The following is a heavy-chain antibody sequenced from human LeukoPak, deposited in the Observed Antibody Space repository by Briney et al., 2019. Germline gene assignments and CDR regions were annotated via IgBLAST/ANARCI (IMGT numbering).Heavy chain of an antibody. CDR3: ARDGDSSSSGAFDI. CDR1: GYTFTGYY. J-gene: IGHJ3*02. Sequence: GASVKVSCKASGYTFTGYYMHWVRQAPGQGLEWMGWINPNSGGTNYAQKFQGRVTMTRDTSINTAYMELSRLRSDDTAVYYCARDGDSSSSGAFDIWGQGTMVTVSS. CDR2: INPNSGGT. D-gene: IGHD6-6*01. V-gene: IGHV1-2*02.